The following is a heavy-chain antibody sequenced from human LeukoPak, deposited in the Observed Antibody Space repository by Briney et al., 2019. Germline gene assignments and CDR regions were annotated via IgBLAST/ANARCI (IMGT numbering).Heavy chain of an antibody. Sequence: SVKVSCKASGGTFSKYAISWVRQAPGQGLEWMGRIIPILGIANYAQKFQGRVTITADKSTSTAYVELSSLRSEDTAVYYCARENAPYYYDSSGYYMGGAFDIWGQGTMVTVSS. D-gene: IGHD3-22*01. CDR2: IIPILGIA. CDR1: GGTFSKYA. V-gene: IGHV1-69*04. CDR3: ARENAPYYYDSSGYYMGGAFDI. J-gene: IGHJ3*02.